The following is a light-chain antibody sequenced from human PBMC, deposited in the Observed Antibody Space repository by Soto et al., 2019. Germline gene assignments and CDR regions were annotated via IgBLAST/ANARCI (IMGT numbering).Light chain of an antibody. J-gene: IGKJ5*01. V-gene: IGKV1-39*01. CDR1: QSISTY. Sequence: DMQMTQSPPSMSASVGERVTITCRASQSISTYLNWYQQKAGKTKLLVYSASSLQSGVPSRFSGSGAGTDFTLTISSLQPEDFATYYCQQSYSTPPITFGQGTRLEIK. CDR2: SAS. CDR3: QQSYSTPPIT.